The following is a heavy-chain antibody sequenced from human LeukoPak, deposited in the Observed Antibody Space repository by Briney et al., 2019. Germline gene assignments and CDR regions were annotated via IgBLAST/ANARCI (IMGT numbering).Heavy chain of an antibody. D-gene: IGHD6-13*01. CDR1: GFTFSSYW. J-gene: IGHJ4*02. CDR3: VTVSDPTTVGSSTYSSTWYLRD. V-gene: IGHV3-74*01. Sequence: QTGGSLRLSCAASGFTFSSYWMHWVRQAPGKGLVWVSRVNSDGSTTSYADSVKGRFTISRDNAKNTLYLQMNSLRAEDTAVYYCVTVSDPTTVGSSTYSSTWYLRDWGQGTLATVSS. CDR2: VNSDGSTT.